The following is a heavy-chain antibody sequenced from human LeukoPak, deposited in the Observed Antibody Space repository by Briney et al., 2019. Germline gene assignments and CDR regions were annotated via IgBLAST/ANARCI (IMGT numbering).Heavy chain of an antibody. Sequence: ASVKVSCKASGFTFTSYDINWVRQASGQGLEWMGWMNPNNGNIGYAQKFQGRVTMTRDTSISTAYMELRGLRSEDTAVYYCVRDGEGAAISVNYWFDPWGQGTLVTVSS. CDR2: MNPNNGNI. CDR1: GFTFTSYD. CDR3: VRDGEGAAISVNYWFDP. V-gene: IGHV1-8*01. J-gene: IGHJ5*02. D-gene: IGHD2-2*02.